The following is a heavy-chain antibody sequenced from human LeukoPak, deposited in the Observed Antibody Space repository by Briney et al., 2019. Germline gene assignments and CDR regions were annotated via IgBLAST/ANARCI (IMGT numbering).Heavy chain of an antibody. CDR2: IYSGGNT. J-gene: IGHJ4*02. D-gene: IGHD3-16*01. CDR1: GFTVSSNY. Sequence: GGSLRLSCAVSGFTVSSNYMNWVRQAPGEGLEWVSVIYSGGNTYYADSVKGRFTISRDNSKNTLYLQMNSLRAEDTAVYYCARDYWGTGYFDYWGQGTLVTVSS. V-gene: IGHV3-53*01. CDR3: ARDYWGTGYFDY.